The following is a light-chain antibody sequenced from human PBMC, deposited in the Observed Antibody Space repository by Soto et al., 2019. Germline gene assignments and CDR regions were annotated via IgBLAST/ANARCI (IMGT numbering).Light chain of an antibody. CDR3: QHYNSYSEA. Sequence: DIQMTQTTSSLSASVGDTVTITCRASQGIRNDLGWYQQKPGKAPKLLIYKASTLKSGVPSRFSGSGSGTEFTLTISSLQPDDFATYYCQHYNSYSEAFGQGTKVDIK. CDR2: KAS. V-gene: IGKV1-5*03. J-gene: IGKJ1*01. CDR1: QGIRND.